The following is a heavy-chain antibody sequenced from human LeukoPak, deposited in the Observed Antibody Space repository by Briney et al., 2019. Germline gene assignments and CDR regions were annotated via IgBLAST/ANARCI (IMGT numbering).Heavy chain of an antibody. J-gene: IGHJ4*02. V-gene: IGHV4-4*07. D-gene: IGHD3-22*01. CDR1: GGSISSYY. CDR2: IYTSGST. CDR3: ARGRGEYYYDSSGSYVYYFDY. Sequence: SETLSLTCTVSGGSISSYYWSWIRQPAGKGLEWIGRIYTSGSTNYNPSLKSRVSMSVDTSKNQFSLKLSSVTAADTAVYYCARGRGEYYYDSSGSYVYYFDYWGQGTLVTVSS.